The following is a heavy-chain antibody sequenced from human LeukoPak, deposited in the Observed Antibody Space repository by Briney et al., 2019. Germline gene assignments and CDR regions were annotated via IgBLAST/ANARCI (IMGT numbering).Heavy chain of an antibody. CDR1: GGSISSRSSY. J-gene: IGHJ6*03. V-gene: IGHV4-39*07. D-gene: IGHD5-18*01. CDR2: VYYNGPT. CDR3: ARTTEGGYSYGYFYYYYMDV. Sequence: SETLSLTCSVSGGSISSRSSYWGWVRQSPGTGLEWIGSVYYNGPTYYNPSLMGRVTISRDTSKNQFSLKLRSVTAADTAVYYCARTTEGGYSYGYFYYYYMDVWGKGTTVTISS.